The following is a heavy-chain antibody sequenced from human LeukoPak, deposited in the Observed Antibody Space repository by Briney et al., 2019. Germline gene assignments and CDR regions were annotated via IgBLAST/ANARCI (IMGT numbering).Heavy chain of an antibody. J-gene: IGHJ6*02. CDR3: ARGPRIVVVPAAMPYYYYGMDV. CDR2: INHSGST. CDR1: GGSFSGYY. D-gene: IGHD2-2*01. V-gene: IGHV4-34*01. Sequence: SETLSLTCAVYGGSFSGYYWSWIRQPPGKGLEWIGEINHSGSTNYNPSLKSRVTISVDTSKNQFSLKLSSVTAADTAVYYRARGPRIVVVPAAMPYYYYGMDVWGQGTTVTVSS.